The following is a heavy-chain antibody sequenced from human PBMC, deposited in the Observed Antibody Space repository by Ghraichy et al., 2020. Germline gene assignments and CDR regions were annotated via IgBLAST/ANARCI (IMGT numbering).Heavy chain of an antibody. CDR1: GFTFSSYS. V-gene: IGHV3-21*01. CDR3: ARGVAVTTGDY. Sequence: GESLNISCAASGFTFSSYSMNWVRQAPGKGLEWVSSISSSSSYIYYADSVKGRFTISRDNAKNSLYLQMNSLRAEDTAVYYCARGVAVTTGDYWGQGTLVTVSS. CDR2: ISSSSSYI. D-gene: IGHD4-17*01. J-gene: IGHJ4*02.